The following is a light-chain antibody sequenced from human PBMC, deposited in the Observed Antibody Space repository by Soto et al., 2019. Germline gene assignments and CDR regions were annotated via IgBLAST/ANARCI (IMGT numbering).Light chain of an antibody. J-gene: IGKJ4*01. V-gene: IGKV3-15*01. Sequence: VLTQSPATLSVSPGERATLSCRASQSISSNLAWYQQKPGQAPRLLMFRTSSRATGFPARFSGSGSGTEFNLTISSLQSEDFGVYYCQQYNNWPPAPVGGGTKVDI. CDR1: QSISSN. CDR2: RTS. CDR3: QQYNNWPPAP.